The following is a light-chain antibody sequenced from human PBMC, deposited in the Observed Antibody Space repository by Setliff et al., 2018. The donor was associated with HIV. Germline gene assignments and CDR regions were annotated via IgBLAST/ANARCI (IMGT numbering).Light chain of an antibody. CDR1: SSDVGSYNY. J-gene: IGLJ3*02. Sequence: LTQPPSASGSPGQAVTISCTGTSSDVGSYNYVSWYQQHPGKAPQLMIFEVSKRPSGIPDRFSGSKSGNTASLTVSGLQAEDEADYYCSSYGGRNNWVFGGGTKVTVL. V-gene: IGLV2-8*01. CDR3: SSYGGRNNWV. CDR2: EVS.